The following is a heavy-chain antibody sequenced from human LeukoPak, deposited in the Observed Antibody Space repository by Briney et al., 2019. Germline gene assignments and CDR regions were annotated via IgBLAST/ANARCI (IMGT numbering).Heavy chain of an antibody. CDR3: ARGEDWFDP. V-gene: IGHV4-59*01. Sequence: SETLSLTCTVSDDSISDYYRGWIRQPPGKGLEWIGYFHNSGTSTYNPSLKSRVTISADTSKNQFSLKLSSVTAADTAVYYCARGEDWFDPWGQGTLVTVSS. CDR1: DDSISDYY. CDR2: FHNSGTS. J-gene: IGHJ5*02.